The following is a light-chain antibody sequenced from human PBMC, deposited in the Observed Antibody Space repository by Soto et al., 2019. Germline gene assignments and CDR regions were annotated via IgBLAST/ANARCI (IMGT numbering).Light chain of an antibody. CDR1: QSVSSN. J-gene: IGKJ2*01. Sequence: EIVMTQSPATLSVSPGERATLSCMASQSVSSNLAWYQQKPGQAPRLLIYGASTRATGIPARFSGSGSGTEFTLTNSSLQSEDFAVYYCQQYNNWPLSTFGQGTKLEIK. CDR3: QQYNNWPLST. CDR2: GAS. V-gene: IGKV3-15*01.